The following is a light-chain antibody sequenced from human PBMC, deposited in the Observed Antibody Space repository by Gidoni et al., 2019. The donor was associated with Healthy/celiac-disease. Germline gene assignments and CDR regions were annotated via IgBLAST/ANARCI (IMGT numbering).Light chain of an antibody. Sequence: SYVLTQPPSVSVAPGQTARITCGGNNIGSKSVHWYQQKPGPAPVLVVYDDSDRPSGIPELFSGSNSGNTATLTISRVEAGDEADYYCQVWDSSSDHPHVVFGGGTKLTVL. CDR2: DDS. CDR1: NIGSKS. CDR3: QVWDSSSDHPHVV. J-gene: IGLJ2*01. V-gene: IGLV3-21*02.